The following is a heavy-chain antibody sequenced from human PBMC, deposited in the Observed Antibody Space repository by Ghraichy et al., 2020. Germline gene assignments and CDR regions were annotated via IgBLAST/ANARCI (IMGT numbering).Heavy chain of an antibody. D-gene: IGHD6-19*01. V-gene: IGHV4-39*01. CDR1: GGSISSSSYY. CDR3: ARGSGWADC. J-gene: IGHJ4*02. CDR2: VHYSGNI. Sequence: SQTLSLTCTVSGGSISSSSYYWGWIRQPPGKGLEWIGSVHYSGNIYYNPSLKSRVTISVDTFKNQFSLKLSPLTAADTAVYYCARGSGWADCWGQGTLVTVSS.